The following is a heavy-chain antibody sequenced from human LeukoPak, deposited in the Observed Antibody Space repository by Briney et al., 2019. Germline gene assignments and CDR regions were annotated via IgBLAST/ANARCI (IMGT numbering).Heavy chain of an antibody. V-gene: IGHV3-30*04. CDR1: GFTFSSYA. CDR3: AKDKPEEIYTAMVT. D-gene: IGHD5-18*01. J-gene: IGHJ4*02. CDR2: ISYDGSNK. Sequence: PGGSLRLSCAASGFTFSSYAMHWVRQAPGKGLEWVAVISYDGSNKYYADSVKGRFTISRDNSKNTLYLQMNSLRAEDTAVYYCAKDKPEEIYTAMVTWGQGTLVTVSS.